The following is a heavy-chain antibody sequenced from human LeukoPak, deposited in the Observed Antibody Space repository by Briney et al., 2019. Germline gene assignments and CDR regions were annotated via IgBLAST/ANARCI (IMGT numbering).Heavy chain of an antibody. CDR1: GFTFGPYW. Sequence: GGSLRLSCAASGFTFGPYWMSWVRQAPGKGLEWVANIKPDGSGKYYGDSVKGRFTISRDNTKNSLYLQMNSLRAEGTAVYYCARADYFDYWGQGTLVTVSS. V-gene: IGHV3-7*01. CDR2: IKPDGSGK. CDR3: ARADYFDY. J-gene: IGHJ4*02.